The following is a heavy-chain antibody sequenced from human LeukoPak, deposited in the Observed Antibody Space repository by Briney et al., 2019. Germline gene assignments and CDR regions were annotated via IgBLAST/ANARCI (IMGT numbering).Heavy chain of an antibody. CDR3: ARNYYYYCGMDV. J-gene: IGHJ6*02. CDR1: GYSISSGYY. CDR2: IYHSGST. V-gene: IGHV4-38-2*02. Sequence: KPSETLSLTCTVSGYSISSGYYWGWIRQPPGKGLEWIGSIYHSGSTYYNPSLKSRVTISVDTSKNQFSLKLSSVTAADTAVYYCARNYYYYCGMDVWGQGTTVTVSS.